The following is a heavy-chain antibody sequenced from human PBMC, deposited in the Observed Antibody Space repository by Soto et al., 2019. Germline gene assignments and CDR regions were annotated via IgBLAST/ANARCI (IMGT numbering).Heavy chain of an antibody. D-gene: IGHD2-15*01. CDR2: IYYSGST. CDR3: ARGSPGYCSGGSCYRSIWFDP. CDR1: GGSISSYY. Sequence: PSETLSLTCTVSGGSISSYYWSWIRQPPGKGLEWIGYIYYSGSTNYNPSPTSRVTISVDTYKNQFSLKLSSVTAADTAVYYCARGSPGYCSGGSCYRSIWFDPWGQGTLVTVSS. J-gene: IGHJ5*02. V-gene: IGHV4-59*01.